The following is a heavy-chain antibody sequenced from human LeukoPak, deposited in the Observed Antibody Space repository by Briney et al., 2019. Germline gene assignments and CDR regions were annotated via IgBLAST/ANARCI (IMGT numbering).Heavy chain of an antibody. CDR1: GFTFSSYE. CDR2: ISSGGSTK. CDR3: ARAYSTYHMDV. D-gene: IGHD4-11*01. Sequence: GGSLRLSCAASGFTFSSYEMNWVRQAPGKGLEWVSYISSGGSTKYYADSVKGRFTISRDNAKNSLYLQMNSLRAEDTAVYYCARAYSTYHMDVWGKGTTVTVSS. J-gene: IGHJ6*03. V-gene: IGHV3-48*03.